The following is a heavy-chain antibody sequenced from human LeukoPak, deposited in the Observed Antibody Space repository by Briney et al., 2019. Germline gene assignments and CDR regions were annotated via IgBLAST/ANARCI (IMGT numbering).Heavy chain of an antibody. D-gene: IGHD1-20*01. CDR3: ARGRRISPFDY. CDR2: IYNSGST. J-gene: IGHJ4*02. V-gene: IGHV4-59*01. Sequence: SETLSLTCTVSGGSISSYYWSWIRQPPGKGLEWIGYIYNSGSTNYNPSLKSRVTISVDTSKNQFSLKLSSVTAADTAVYYCARGRRISPFDYWGQGTLVTVSS. CDR1: GGSISSYY.